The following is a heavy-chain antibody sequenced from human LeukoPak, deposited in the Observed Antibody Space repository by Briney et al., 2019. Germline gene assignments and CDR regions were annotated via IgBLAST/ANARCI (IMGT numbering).Heavy chain of an antibody. D-gene: IGHD3-9*01. Sequence: GGSLRLSCAASGFTFSSYNMNWVRQAPGKGPEWVSYISSSSNTIYYADSVRGRFTISRDNSKNTLFLQMNSLRPEDTAVYYCAGGPDYDILADYFDYWGQGTLVTVSS. CDR3: AGGPDYDILADYFDY. CDR2: ISSSSNTI. J-gene: IGHJ4*02. V-gene: IGHV3-48*01. CDR1: GFTFSSYN.